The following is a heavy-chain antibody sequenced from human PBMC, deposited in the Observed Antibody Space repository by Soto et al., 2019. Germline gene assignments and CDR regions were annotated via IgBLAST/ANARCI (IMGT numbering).Heavy chain of an antibody. Sequence: QVRLQESGPGLVKPSETLSLTCTVSGGSISSYYWSWIRQPPGRGLEWIGDIYYSGNTNYNPSLKSRVTISVDPSRRQFSLELKSVTAADPAVYYCARALSYHDVLTGRGWVFYFDYWGQGALVIVSS. J-gene: IGHJ4*02. CDR3: ARALSYHDVLTGRGWVFYFDY. CDR2: IYYSGNT. V-gene: IGHV4-59*01. CDR1: GGSISSYY. D-gene: IGHD3-9*01.